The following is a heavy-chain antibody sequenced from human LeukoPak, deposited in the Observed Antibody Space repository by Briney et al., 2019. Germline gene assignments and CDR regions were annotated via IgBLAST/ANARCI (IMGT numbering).Heavy chain of an antibody. V-gene: IGHV3-23*05. D-gene: IGHD3-9*01. CDR2: LYSTGTT. CDR3: ARDMGGYYDIFEGA. CDR1: GFTFSSYA. Sequence: GGSLRLSCAASGFTFSSYAMSWVRQAPGKGLEWVSGLYSTGTTYYADSVKGRFTISRDNSKNTLYLEMNSLRADDTAVYYCARDMGGYYDIFEGAWGQGTLVTVSS. J-gene: IGHJ5*02.